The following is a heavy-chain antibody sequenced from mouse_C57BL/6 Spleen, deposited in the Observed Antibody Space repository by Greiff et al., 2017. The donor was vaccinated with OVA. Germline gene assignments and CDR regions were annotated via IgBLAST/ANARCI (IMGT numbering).Heavy chain of an antibody. Sequence: QVQLQQSGAELVKPGASVKISCKASGYAFSSYWMNWVKQRPGKGLEWIGQIYPGDGDTNYNGKFKGKATLTADKSSSTAYMQLSSLTSEDSAVYFCARRGAAQATFYAMDYWGQGTSVTVSS. D-gene: IGHD3-2*02. J-gene: IGHJ4*01. CDR1: GYAFSSYW. CDR3: ARRGAAQATFYAMDY. V-gene: IGHV1-80*01. CDR2: IYPGDGDT.